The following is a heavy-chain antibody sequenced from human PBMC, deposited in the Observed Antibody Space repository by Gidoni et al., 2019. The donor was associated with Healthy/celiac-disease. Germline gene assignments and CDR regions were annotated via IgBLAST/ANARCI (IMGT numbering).Heavy chain of an antibody. J-gene: IGHJ4*02. V-gene: IGHV4-59*01. CDR2: IYYSGST. CDR1: GGSISSYY. Sequence: QVQLQASGPGLVTPSETLSLPCTVSGGSISSYYWSWIRQPPGTGLEWIGYIYYSGSTNYNPSLKSRVTISVDTSKNQFSLKLSSVTAADTAVYYCARTRGYDFNFDYWGQGTLVTVSS. CDR3: ARTRGYDFNFDY. D-gene: IGHD3-3*01.